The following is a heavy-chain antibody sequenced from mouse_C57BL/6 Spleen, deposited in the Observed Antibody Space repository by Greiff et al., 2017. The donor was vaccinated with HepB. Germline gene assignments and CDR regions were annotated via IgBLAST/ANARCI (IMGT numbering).Heavy chain of an antibody. Sequence: VQVVESGPELVKPGASVKISCKASGYAFSSSWMNWVKQRPGKGLEWIGRIYPGDGDTNYNGKFKGKATLTADKSSSTAYMQLSSLTSEDSAVYFCARWGNYGYWGQGTTLTVSS. CDR3: ARWGNYGY. CDR1: GYAFSSSW. CDR2: IYPGDGDT. J-gene: IGHJ2*01. V-gene: IGHV1-82*01. D-gene: IGHD2-1*01.